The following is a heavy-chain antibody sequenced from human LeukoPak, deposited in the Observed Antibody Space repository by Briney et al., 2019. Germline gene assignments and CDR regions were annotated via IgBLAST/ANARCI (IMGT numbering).Heavy chain of an antibody. CDR3: AKYPIGYGVHVGGAFDI. V-gene: IGHV3-23*01. CDR1: GFTFSSYG. D-gene: IGHD4-17*01. CDR2: ISGSGGST. Sequence: QPGGSLRLSCAASGFTFSSYGMSWVRQAPGKGLEWVSAISGSGGSTYYADSVKGRFTISRDNSKNTLYLQMNSLRAEDTAVYYCAKYPIGYGVHVGGAFDIWGQGTMVTVSS. J-gene: IGHJ3*02.